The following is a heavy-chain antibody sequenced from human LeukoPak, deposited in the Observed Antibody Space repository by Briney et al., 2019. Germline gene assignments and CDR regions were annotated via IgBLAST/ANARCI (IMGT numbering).Heavy chain of an antibody. J-gene: IGHJ4*02. Sequence: SETLSLTCTVSGGSISSGSYYWSWIRQPAGKGLEWIGRIYTSGSTNYNPSLKSRVTISVDTSKNQFSLKLSSVTAADTAVYYCARDSGMDYYDSSGYYCVLLRNWGQGTLITVSS. CDR2: IYTSGST. CDR1: GGSISSGSYY. CDR3: ARDSGMDYYDSSGYYCVLLRN. V-gene: IGHV4-61*02. D-gene: IGHD3-22*01.